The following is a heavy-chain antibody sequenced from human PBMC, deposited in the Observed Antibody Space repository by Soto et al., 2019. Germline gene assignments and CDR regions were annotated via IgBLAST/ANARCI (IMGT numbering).Heavy chain of an antibody. D-gene: IGHD3-3*01. V-gene: IGHV1-2*02. Sequence: QLHLVQSGAVVKKPGASVTVSCSASGYPVTAYYMHWVRQAPGRGLEWMGGINPATGAAKYTQTFPGRVTMTRATSTSTVFMEMSGLTSADPAGFYCARGGGVGVAGSAAFDMWGQGTLVTVSS. J-gene: IGHJ3*02. CDR1: GYPVTAYY. CDR2: INPATGAA. CDR3: ARGGGVGVAGSAAFDM.